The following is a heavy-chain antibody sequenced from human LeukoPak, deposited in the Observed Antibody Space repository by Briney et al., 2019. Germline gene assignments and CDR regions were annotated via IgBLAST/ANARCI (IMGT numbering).Heavy chain of an antibody. CDR2: IKQDGSEK. J-gene: IGHJ4*02. V-gene: IGHV3-7*01. Sequence: GGSLRLSCAASGFTFSSYWMSWVRQAPGKGLEWVANIKQDGSEKYYVDSVKGRFTISRDNAKNSLYLQMNSLRAEDTALYYCAKIVGASKFDFWGQGTLVTVSS. D-gene: IGHD1-26*01. CDR3: AKIVGASKFDF. CDR1: GFTFSSYW.